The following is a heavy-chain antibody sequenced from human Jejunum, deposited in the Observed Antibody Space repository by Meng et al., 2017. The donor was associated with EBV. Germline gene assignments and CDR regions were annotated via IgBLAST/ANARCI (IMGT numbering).Heavy chain of an antibody. CDR2: IKRDGSST. D-gene: IGHD3-10*01. Sequence: VQAVRSVGGFGHPGGTLRLSCAVSGFTFRSYWMHRVRQAPWNGLVWGSRIKRDGSSTSYADSLEGRSTMSRDNAKNTVYLQMNSLRGEDTAVYYCAIDLIFGMGSYPLDSWGQGTLVTVSS. CDR1: GFTFRSYW. V-gene: IGHV3-74*01. CDR3: AIDLIFGMGSYPLDS. J-gene: IGHJ4*02.